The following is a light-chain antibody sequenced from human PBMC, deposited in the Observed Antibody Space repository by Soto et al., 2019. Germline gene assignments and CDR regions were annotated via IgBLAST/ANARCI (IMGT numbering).Light chain of an antibody. Sequence: DIQMTQSPSTLSASVGDRVTITCRASQSISTWLACNRQKPGKAPKLLIYDASSLESGVPSRFSGSESGTEFTLTISSLQPDDFATYYCQQYNSYSWTCGQGTKVEIK. J-gene: IGKJ1*01. V-gene: IGKV1-5*01. CDR2: DAS. CDR3: QQYNSYSWT. CDR1: QSISTW.